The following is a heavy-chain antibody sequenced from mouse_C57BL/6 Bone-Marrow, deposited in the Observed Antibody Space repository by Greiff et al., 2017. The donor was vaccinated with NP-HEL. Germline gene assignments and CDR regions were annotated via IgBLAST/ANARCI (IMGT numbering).Heavy chain of an antibody. D-gene: IGHD4-1*01. CDR3: TRKTGPYAMDY. CDR1: GYTFTDYE. V-gene: IGHV1-15*01. J-gene: IGHJ4*01. CDR2: IDPETGGT. Sequence: QVQLKESGAELVRPGASVTLSCKASGYTFTDYEMHWVKQTPVHGLEWIGAIDPETGGTAYNQKFKGKAILTADKSSSTAYMELRSLTSEDSAVYYCTRKTGPYAMDYWGQGTSVTVSS.